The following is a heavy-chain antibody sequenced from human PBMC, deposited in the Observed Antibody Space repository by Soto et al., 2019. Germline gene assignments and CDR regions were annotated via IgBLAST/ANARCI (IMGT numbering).Heavy chain of an antibody. V-gene: IGHV4-30-4*01. D-gene: IGHD2-15*01. CDR3: ARDSGGYWRGGSCPYNWFDP. CDR1: GGSISSGDYY. Sequence: SETLSLTCTVSGGSISSGDYYWSWIRQPPGKGLEWIGYIYYSGSTYYNPSLKSRVTISVDTSKNQFSLKLSSVTAADTAVYYCARDSGGYWRGGSCPYNWFDPWGQGTLVTVSS. J-gene: IGHJ5*02. CDR2: IYYSGST.